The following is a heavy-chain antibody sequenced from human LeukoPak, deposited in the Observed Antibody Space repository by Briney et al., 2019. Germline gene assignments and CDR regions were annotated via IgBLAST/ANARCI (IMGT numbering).Heavy chain of an antibody. D-gene: IGHD6-19*01. V-gene: IGHV1-46*01. CDR3: ARQRSPEYSSGWYVGCYFDY. CDR2: INPSGGST. CDR1: GYTFTSYY. J-gene: IGHJ4*02. Sequence: GASVKVSCKASGYTFTSYYMHWVRQAPGQGLEWMGIINPSGGSTSYAQKFQGRVTMTRDTSTSTVYMELSSLRSEDTAVYYCARQRSPEYSSGWYVGCYFDYWGQGTLVTVSS.